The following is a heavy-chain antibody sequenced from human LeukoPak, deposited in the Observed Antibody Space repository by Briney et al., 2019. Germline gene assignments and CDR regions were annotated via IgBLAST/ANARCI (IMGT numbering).Heavy chain of an antibody. J-gene: IGHJ6*02. CDR1: GFTFSSYA. CDR3: AKRDVLLWFGEQHDYYYYGMDV. D-gene: IGHD3-10*01. CDR2: ISGRGGST. Sequence: QPGGSLRLSCAASGFTFSSYAMSWVRQAPGKGLEWVSAISGRGGSTYYADSVKGRFTISRDNSKNTLYLQMNSLRAEDTAVYYCAKRDVLLWFGEQHDYYYYGMDVWGQGTTVTVSS. V-gene: IGHV3-23*01.